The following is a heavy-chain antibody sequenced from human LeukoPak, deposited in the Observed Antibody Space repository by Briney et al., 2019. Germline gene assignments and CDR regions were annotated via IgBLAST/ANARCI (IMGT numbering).Heavy chain of an antibody. CDR1: GFTFSSYA. CDR3: ARGDYYDSSGPIDY. J-gene: IGHJ4*02. D-gene: IGHD3-22*01. Sequence: GGSLRLSCAASGFTFSSYAMSWVRQAPGKGLEWVSAISGSGGSTYYADSVKGRFTISRDNSKNTLYLQMNSLRAEDTAVYYCARGDYYDSSGPIDYWGQGTLVTVSS. CDR2: ISGSGGST. V-gene: IGHV3-23*01.